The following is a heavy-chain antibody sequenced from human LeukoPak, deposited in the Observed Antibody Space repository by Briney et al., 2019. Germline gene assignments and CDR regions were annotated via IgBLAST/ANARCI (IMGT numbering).Heavy chain of an antibody. J-gene: IGHJ4*02. V-gene: IGHV3-7*04. CDR3: VRGGGSFDS. CDR2: IKYDGSDK. D-gene: IGHD3-16*01. Sequence: GGSLRLSCAASGFTFSGFWMSWAPRAPPKGLEWVANIKYDGSDKRYVDSVKGRFTVSRDNANNSLYLQMNSLRAEDTAVYYCVRGGGSFDSWGQGTLVTVSS. CDR1: GFTFSGFW.